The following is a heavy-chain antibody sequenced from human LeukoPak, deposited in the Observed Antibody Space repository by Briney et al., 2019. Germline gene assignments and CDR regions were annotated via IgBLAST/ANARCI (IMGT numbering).Heavy chain of an antibody. Sequence: GGSLRLSCAASGFTVSSSYMSWVRQAPGKGLEWVSVIYSGGTTSYADSVKGRFTISRDNSKNTLYLQMNSLRAEDTAVYYCAKGRAGNYYYDSSDYWGQGTLVTVSS. V-gene: IGHV3-66*01. CDR1: GFTVSSSY. CDR2: IYSGGTT. D-gene: IGHD3-22*01. CDR3: AKGRAGNYYYDSSDY. J-gene: IGHJ4*02.